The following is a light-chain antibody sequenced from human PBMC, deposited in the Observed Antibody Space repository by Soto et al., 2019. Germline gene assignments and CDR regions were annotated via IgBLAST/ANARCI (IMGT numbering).Light chain of an antibody. J-gene: IGKJ5*01. Sequence: EIVFTQSPVTLSLSPGERGTLSCRASQRFGSSNLAWYQQKPGQAPRLLIYGASNRATGIPDGFSGSGSGTEFTLTISSLQSEDFAVYYCQQYNNWSFGQGTRLEI. CDR1: QRFGSSN. CDR3: QQYNNWS. CDR2: GAS. V-gene: IGKV3D-15*01.